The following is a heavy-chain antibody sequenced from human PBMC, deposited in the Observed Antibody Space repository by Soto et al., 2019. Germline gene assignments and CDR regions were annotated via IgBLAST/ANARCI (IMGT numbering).Heavy chain of an antibody. CDR2: IYYSGST. Sequence: QVQLQESGPGLVKPSETLSLTCTVSGGSISSYYWSWIRQPPGKGLEWIGYIYYSGSTNYNPSLKSRVIISVDTSKNQFSLKLSSVTAADTAVYYCATLDPFDYWGQGTLVTVSS. CDR3: ATLDPFDY. V-gene: IGHV4-59*01. J-gene: IGHJ4*02. CDR1: GGSISSYY.